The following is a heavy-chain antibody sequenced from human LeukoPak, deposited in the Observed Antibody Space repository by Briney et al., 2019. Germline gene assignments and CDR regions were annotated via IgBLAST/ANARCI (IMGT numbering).Heavy chain of an antibody. D-gene: IGHD6-19*01. CDR3: ARVRGRSGWYDY. CDR2: IYYSGST. Sequence: SETLSLTCTVSGGSISSSSYYWGWIRQPPGKGLEWIGSIYYSGSTYYNPSLKSRVTISVDTSKNQFSLKLSSVTAADTAVYYCARVRGRSGWYDYWGQGTLVTVSS. J-gene: IGHJ4*02. CDR1: GGSISSSSYY. V-gene: IGHV4-39*07.